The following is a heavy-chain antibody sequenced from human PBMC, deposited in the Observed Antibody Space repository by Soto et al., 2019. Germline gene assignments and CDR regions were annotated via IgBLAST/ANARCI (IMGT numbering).Heavy chain of an antibody. CDR2: ISYDGSNK. D-gene: IGHD6-19*01. J-gene: IGHJ5*02. Sequence: QVQLVESGGGVVQPGRSLRLSCAASGFTCSSYAMHWGRQAPGKGLEWVAVISYDGSNKYYAESVKCRFTISRDNSQNTLYLQMNSLRDEDTAVYYCARPIQDGSGSYVGWFDPWGQGTLVTVSS. CDR1: GFTCSSYA. CDR3: ARPIQDGSGSYVGWFDP. V-gene: IGHV3-30-3*01.